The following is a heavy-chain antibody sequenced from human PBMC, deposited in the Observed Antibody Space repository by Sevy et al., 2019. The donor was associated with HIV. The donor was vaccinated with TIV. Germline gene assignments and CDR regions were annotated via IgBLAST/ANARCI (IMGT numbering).Heavy chain of an antibody. Sequence: GESLKISCKGSGYRCTSDWIGWVRQMPGKGLEWMGIINPGDSETTYSPSFQGQVTITVAKSISTAYLQWSSLKASDTAIYYCARRTNSGYCSGGSCSIFDYWGQGTLVTVSS. V-gene: IGHV5-51*01. CDR2: INPGDSET. CDR3: ARRTNSGYCSGGSCSIFDY. J-gene: IGHJ4*02. CDR1: GYRCTSDW. D-gene: IGHD2-15*01.